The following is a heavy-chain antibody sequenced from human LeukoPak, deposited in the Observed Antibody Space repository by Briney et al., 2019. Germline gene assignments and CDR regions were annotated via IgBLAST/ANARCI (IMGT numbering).Heavy chain of an antibody. CDR3: VRETTGHFDS. D-gene: IGHD2-8*02. V-gene: IGHV3-30*04. Sequence: CAXXXXTXNSYAMHWVRQAPGKGLEWVTVISYDGRQKYYADSVKGRFTISRDDSKKTLSVQMNSLRVEDTAVYYCVRETTGHFDSWGQGTLVTVSS. CDR1: XXTXNSYA. J-gene: IGHJ4*02. CDR2: ISYDGRQK.